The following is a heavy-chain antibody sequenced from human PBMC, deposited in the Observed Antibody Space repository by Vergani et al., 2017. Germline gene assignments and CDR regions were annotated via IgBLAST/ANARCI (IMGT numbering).Heavy chain of an antibody. Sequence: EVQLVESGGGLVKPGGSLRLSCAASGFTFSSYSMNWVRQAPGKGLEWVSSISSSSSYIYYADSVKGRFTISRDNAKNSLYLQMNSLRAEDTAVYYCARDGGIAAGTTFYPENIFGWFDPWGQGTLVTVSS. J-gene: IGHJ5*02. CDR2: ISSSSSYI. CDR3: ARDGGIAAGTTFYPENIFGWFDP. D-gene: IGHD6-13*01. V-gene: IGHV3-21*01. CDR1: GFTFSSYS.